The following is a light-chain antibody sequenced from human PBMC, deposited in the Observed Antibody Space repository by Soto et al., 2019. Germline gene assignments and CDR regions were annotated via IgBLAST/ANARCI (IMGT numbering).Light chain of an antibody. Sequence: QSALTQPASVSGAPGQSIAISCTGTSSDVGGYNYVSWYQHHPGKAPELMVYDVSNRPSGVSNRFSGSKSGNTASLTISGLQADDEVDHYRRSCTSSRTSVFVTGPNVTVL. CDR1: SSDVGGYNY. CDR2: DVS. J-gene: IGLJ1*01. V-gene: IGLV2-14*03. CDR3: RSCTSSRTSV.